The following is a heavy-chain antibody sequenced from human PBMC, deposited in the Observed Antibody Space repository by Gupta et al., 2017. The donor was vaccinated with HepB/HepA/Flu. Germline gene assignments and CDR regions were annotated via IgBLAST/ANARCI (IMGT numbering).Heavy chain of an antibody. V-gene: IGHV3-23*01. Sequence: EVQLLESGGGLIQPGGSLRLSCSASGFTFSTYAMGWVRQAPGKGLEWGTAIRVSGFTTYYAEFVKGRFTISRDDSKNTLFLQMSSLRAEDTAVYYCAKALSSAVDQGYYYYAMDVWGQGTTVTVSS. CDR1: GFTFSTYA. D-gene: IGHD6-19*01. J-gene: IGHJ6*02. CDR2: IRVSGFTT. CDR3: AKALSSAVDQGYYYYAMDV.